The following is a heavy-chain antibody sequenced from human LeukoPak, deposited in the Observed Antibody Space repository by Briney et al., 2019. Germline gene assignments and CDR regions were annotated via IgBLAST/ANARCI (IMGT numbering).Heavy chain of an antibody. CDR3: ARQYGGYVGY. D-gene: IGHD5-12*01. V-gene: IGHV4-59*08. Sequence: PSETLSLTCTVSGGSISSYYWSWIRQPPGKGLEWIGYIYYSGSTNYNPSLKSRVTISVDTSKNQFSLKLSSVTAADTAVYYCARQYGGYVGYWGQGTLVTVSS. CDR1: GGSISSYY. CDR2: IYYSGST. J-gene: IGHJ4*02.